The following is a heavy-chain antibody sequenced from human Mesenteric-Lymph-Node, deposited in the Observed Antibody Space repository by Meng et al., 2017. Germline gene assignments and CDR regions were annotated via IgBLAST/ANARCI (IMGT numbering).Heavy chain of an antibody. V-gene: IGHV4-34*01. Sequence: QVHSRQGGGGLLKPSGTLSLTSAVYGGSFSGYYWSWIRQPPGKGLEWIGEINHSGSTNYNPSLKSRVTISVDTSKNQFSLKLSSVTAADTAVYYCARGGYCSGGSCYRRGVIFSWGQGTLVTVSS. CDR3: ARGGYCSGGSCYRRGVIFS. CDR2: INHSGST. CDR1: GGSFSGYY. J-gene: IGHJ5*02. D-gene: IGHD2-15*01.